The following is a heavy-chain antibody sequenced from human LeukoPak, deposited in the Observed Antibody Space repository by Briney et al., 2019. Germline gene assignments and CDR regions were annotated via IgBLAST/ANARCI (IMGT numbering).Heavy chain of an antibody. J-gene: IGHJ6*02. CDR2: IYSGGST. Sequence: PGGAPVPSWGASGFPLHRNYMRWGRPAPGKGRGWVSVIYSGGSTYYADSVKGRFTISRDNSKNTLYLQMNSLRAEDTAVYYCATTGDYYYYGMDVWGQGTTVTVSS. CDR3: ATTGDYYYYGMDV. D-gene: IGHD3-10*01. CDR1: GFPLHRNY. V-gene: IGHV3-66*01.